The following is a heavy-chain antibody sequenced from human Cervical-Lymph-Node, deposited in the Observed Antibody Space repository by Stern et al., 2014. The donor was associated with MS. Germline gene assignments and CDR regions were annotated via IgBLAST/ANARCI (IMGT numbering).Heavy chain of an antibody. D-gene: IGHD3-10*01. V-gene: IGHV4-59*01. CDR1: GGSISTYH. CDR3: ARVFYASGSYSPYYYYYGMDV. J-gene: IGHJ6*02. Sequence: QVQLQESGPGLVKPSETLSLTCIVSGGSISTYHWSWIRQPPGKGLEWIGYIHSSGKIHYKHSIQSRVLISVDASKKQFSLKLSAVTAADTAVYYCARVFYASGSYSPYYYYYGMDVWGQGTTVTVSS. CDR2: IHSSGKI.